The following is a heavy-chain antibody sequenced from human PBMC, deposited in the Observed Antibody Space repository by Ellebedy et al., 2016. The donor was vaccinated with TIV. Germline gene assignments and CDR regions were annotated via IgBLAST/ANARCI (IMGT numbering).Heavy chain of an antibody. J-gene: IGHJ4*02. V-gene: IGHV1-3*01. CDR3: ARDFGGYTYGYAN. D-gene: IGHD5-18*01. CDR1: GYIFSNYV. CDR2: INAGTGDT. Sequence: AASVKVSCKTSGYIFSNYVIHWVRQAPGQRLEWMGWINAGTGDTEYSQKFQGRVTISRDTSANTAYMELSTLISADTALYYCARDFGGYTYGYANWGQGALVTVSS.